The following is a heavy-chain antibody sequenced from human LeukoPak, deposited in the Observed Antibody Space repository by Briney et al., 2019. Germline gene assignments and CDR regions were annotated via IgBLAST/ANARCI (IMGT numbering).Heavy chain of an antibody. CDR1: GGSMSRSSYY. CDR2: IYYSGST. D-gene: IGHD2-21*02. V-gene: IGHV4-39*07. CDR3: ARGDDYNWFDP. J-gene: IGHJ5*02. Sequence: PPQTPSLPRTVSGGSMSRSSYYWGWIRQPPGKGLEWIGSIYYSGSTYYNPSLKSRVTISVDTSKNQFSLKLSSVTAADTAVYYCARGDDYNWFDPWGQGTLVTVSS.